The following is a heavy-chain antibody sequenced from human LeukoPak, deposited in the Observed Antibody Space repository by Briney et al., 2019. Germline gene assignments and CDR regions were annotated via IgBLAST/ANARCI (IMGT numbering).Heavy chain of an antibody. CDR3: AKVGIGSRDGYFDY. V-gene: IGHV3-30*18. CDR2: ISKDGGNNK. Sequence: GGSLRLSCAASGFTFRNYGMHWVRQAPGKGLEWVAVISKDGGNNKYHADFVKGRFTISRDNSMNTLYLQMNSLRVEDTAVYYCAKVGIGSRDGYFDYWGQGTLVTVSS. D-gene: IGHD6-13*01. J-gene: IGHJ4*02. CDR1: GFTFRNYG.